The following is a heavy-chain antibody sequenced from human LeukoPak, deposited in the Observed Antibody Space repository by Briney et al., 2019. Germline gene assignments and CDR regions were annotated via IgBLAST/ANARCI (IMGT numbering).Heavy chain of an antibody. CDR1: GFTFSSYS. CDR3: ARVQGGPDDAFDI. V-gene: IGHV3-21*01. J-gene: IGHJ3*02. Sequence: AGGSLRLSCAASGFTFSSYSMNWVRQAPGKGLEWVSSISSSSSYIYYADSVKGRFTISRDNAKNSLYLQMNSLRAEDTAVYYCARVQGGPDDAFDIWGQGTMVTVSS. CDR2: ISSSSSYI.